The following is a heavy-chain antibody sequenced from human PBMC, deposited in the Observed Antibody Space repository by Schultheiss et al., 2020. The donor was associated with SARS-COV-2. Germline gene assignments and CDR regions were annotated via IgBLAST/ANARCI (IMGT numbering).Heavy chain of an antibody. CDR1: GGTFSSYA. CDR2: IIPIFGTA. Sequence: SVKVSCKASGGTFSSYAISWVRQAPGQGLEWMGGIIPIFGTANYAQKFQGRVTMTRDTSTSTVYMELSSLRSEDTAVYYCARLGKEWLGGRILSSFWGQGTLVTVSS. J-gene: IGHJ4*02. V-gene: IGHV1-69*05. D-gene: IGHD5-12*01. CDR3: ARLGKEWLGGRILSSF.